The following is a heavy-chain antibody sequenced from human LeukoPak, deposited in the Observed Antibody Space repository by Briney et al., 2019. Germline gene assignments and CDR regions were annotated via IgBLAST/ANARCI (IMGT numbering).Heavy chain of an antibody. Sequence: GSSVKVSCKASGGTFSSYAISWVRQAPGQGLEWMGGIIPIFGTANYAQKFQGRVTITADESTSTAYMELSSLRSEDTAVYYCAKEARSSGWYSTHFDYWGQGTLVTVSS. CDR3: AKEARSSGWYSTHFDY. CDR2: IIPIFGTA. CDR1: GGTFSSYA. D-gene: IGHD6-19*01. V-gene: IGHV1-69*01. J-gene: IGHJ4*02.